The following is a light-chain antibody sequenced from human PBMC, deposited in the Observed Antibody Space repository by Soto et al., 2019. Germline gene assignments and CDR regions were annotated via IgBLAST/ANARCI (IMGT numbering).Light chain of an antibody. Sequence: QSVLTQPPSVSGAPGQRVTISCTGTSSNIGACYEVHWYHQLPGTAPKFLVSGNDNRPSGVPDRLSASKSGTSGTLAITDLQAEDEGHYYCQSYDRGLTAYVFGTGTKVTVL. CDR2: GND. CDR3: QSYDRGLTAYV. J-gene: IGLJ1*01. V-gene: IGLV1-40*01. CDR1: SSNIGACYE.